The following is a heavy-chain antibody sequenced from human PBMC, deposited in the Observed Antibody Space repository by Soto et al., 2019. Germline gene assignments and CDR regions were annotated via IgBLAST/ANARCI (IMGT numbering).Heavy chain of an antibody. CDR3: ATGGSGDHDY. Sequence: SVKVSCKASGYTFTIYDINWVRQAPGQGLEWMGGIIPIFGTANYAQKFQGRVTITADESTSTAYMELSSLRSEDTAVYYCATGGSGDHDYWGQGTLVTVSS. D-gene: IGHD2-8*02. V-gene: IGHV1-69*13. CDR1: GYTFTIYD. CDR2: IIPIFGTA. J-gene: IGHJ4*02.